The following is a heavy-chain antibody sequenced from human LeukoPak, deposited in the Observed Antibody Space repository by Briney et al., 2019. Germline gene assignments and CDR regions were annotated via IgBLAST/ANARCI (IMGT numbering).Heavy chain of an antibody. J-gene: IGHJ3*02. D-gene: IGHD3-22*01. CDR2: IYYSGST. Sequence: SETLSLTCTVSGGSISSYYWSWIRQPPGKGLEWIGYIYYSGSTNYNPSLKSRVTISVDTSKNQFSLKLSSVTAADTAVYYCASGNYYYDSSGYYIDAFDIWGQGTMVTVSS. CDR1: GGSISSYY. V-gene: IGHV4-59*01. CDR3: ASGNYYYDSSGYYIDAFDI.